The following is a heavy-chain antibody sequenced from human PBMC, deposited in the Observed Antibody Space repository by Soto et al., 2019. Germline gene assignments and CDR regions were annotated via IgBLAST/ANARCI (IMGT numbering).Heavy chain of an antibody. CDR2: IYWDDDK. CDR3: AHAVFGYGDYVWFDP. Sequence: QITLKESGPTLVKPTQTLTLTCTFSGFSLSTSGVGVGWIRQPPGKALEWLALIYWDDDKRYSPSLKSRLTITKHTSKNQVVLTMTNMDPVDTATYYCAHAVFGYGDYVWFDPWGQGTLVTVSS. J-gene: IGHJ5*02. CDR1: GFSLSTSGVG. V-gene: IGHV2-5*02. D-gene: IGHD4-17*01.